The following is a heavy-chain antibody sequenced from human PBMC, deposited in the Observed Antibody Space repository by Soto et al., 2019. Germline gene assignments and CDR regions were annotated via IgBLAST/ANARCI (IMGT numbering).Heavy chain of an antibody. D-gene: IGHD3-16*01. J-gene: IGHJ5*02. CDR2: IRSKAYGGTT. V-gene: IGHV3-49*04. CDR1: GFTFGDYA. Sequence: PGGSLRLSCTASGFTFGDYAMSWVRQAPGKGLEWVGFIRSKAYGGTTEYAASVKGRFTISRDDSKSIAYLQMNRLKTEDTAVYYCTRENSSVWGWFDPWGQGTLVTVSS. CDR3: TRENSSVWGWFDP.